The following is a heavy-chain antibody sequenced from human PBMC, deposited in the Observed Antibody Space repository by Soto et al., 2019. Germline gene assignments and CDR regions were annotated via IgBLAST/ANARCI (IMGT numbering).Heavy chain of an antibody. CDR3: ASETGYYHGSGSYYYFDH. D-gene: IGHD3-10*01. CDR1: GGPFDSYT. V-gene: IGHV1-69*02. Sequence: QVQLVQSGAEVKKPGSSVKVSCQASGGPFDSYTIAWVRQAPGQGLEWMGRIIPVFGLRNYAQTFQGRLTFTPDKSTSTAYMELSGLTSEDTAVYFCASETGYYHGSGSYYYFDHWGRGTLVTVSS. J-gene: IGHJ4*02. CDR2: IIPVFGLR.